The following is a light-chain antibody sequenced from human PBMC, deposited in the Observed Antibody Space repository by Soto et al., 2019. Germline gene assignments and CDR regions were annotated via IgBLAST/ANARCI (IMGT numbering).Light chain of an antibody. J-gene: IGKJ4*01. Sequence: EIVLTQSPGTLSLSPGESATLSCRASQSVSHFLAWYQQKPGQAPRLLIYDTSSRATGIPGRCSGSGSGTDFTRTIDSLEPEDSAVYYCQQRTDWPTFGGGTKVEI. CDR3: QQRTDWPT. V-gene: IGKV3-11*01. CDR2: DTS. CDR1: QSVSHF.